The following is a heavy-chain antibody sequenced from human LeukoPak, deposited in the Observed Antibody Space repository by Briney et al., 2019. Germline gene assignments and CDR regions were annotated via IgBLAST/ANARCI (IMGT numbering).Heavy chain of an antibody. D-gene: IGHD3-22*01. CDR3: AHPHYDSSGYSYYYYYMDV. V-gene: IGHV3-23*01. Sequence: QPGGSLRLSCAASGFTFSSYAMSWVRQAPGKGLEWVSAISGSGGSTYYADSVKGRFTISRDNSKNTLYLQMNSLRAEDTAVYCCAHPHYDSSGYSYYYYYMDVWGKGTTVTVSS. CDR1: GFTFSSYA. CDR2: ISGSGGST. J-gene: IGHJ6*03.